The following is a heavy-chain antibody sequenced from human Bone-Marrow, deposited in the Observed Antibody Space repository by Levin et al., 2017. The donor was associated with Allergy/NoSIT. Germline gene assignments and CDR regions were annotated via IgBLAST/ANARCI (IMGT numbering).Heavy chain of an antibody. Sequence: PGGSLRLSCAVSGFNVDDYAMHWVRQAPGKGLEWVSGITWNRGKKDYADSVKGRFTISRDNAKNSLHLQMNSLRTEDTALYYCEKDISGDGSNFDHWGQGTLVTVSS. CDR1: GFNVDDYA. CDR2: ITWNRGKK. D-gene: IGHD5-24*01. J-gene: IGHJ4*02. CDR3: EKDISGDGSNFDH. V-gene: IGHV3-9*01.